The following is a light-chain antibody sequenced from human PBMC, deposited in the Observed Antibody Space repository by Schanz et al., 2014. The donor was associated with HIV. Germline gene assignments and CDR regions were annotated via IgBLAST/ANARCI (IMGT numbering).Light chain of an antibody. CDR3: CSYAGRYNYFV. V-gene: IGLV2-14*03. Sequence: QSALTQPASVSGSPGQSITISCTGTSSDVGTYDYVSWYQQHPGKAPKLMIYDVSYRPSGVSNRFSGSKSDNTASLTISGLQADDEADYYCCSYAGRYNYFVFGTGTKLTVL. J-gene: IGLJ1*01. CDR2: DVS. CDR1: SSDVGTYDY.